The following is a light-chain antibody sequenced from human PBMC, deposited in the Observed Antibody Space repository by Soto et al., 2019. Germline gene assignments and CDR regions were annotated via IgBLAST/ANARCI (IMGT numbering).Light chain of an antibody. V-gene: IGKV3-20*01. Sequence: VVLTQSPATLSLSPGGRATLSCRASRHVYIIALGWYQQKPGRTPTLLIYGASTRATDIPDRFSATGSGTDFSLTISGVEPEDSAVYYCQQYGASPFTLGPGTRLEI. CDR2: GAS. CDR1: RHVYIIA. CDR3: QQYGASPFT. J-gene: IGKJ3*01.